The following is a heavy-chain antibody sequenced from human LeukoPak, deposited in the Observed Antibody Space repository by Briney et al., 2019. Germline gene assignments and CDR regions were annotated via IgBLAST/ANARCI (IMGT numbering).Heavy chain of an antibody. J-gene: IGHJ4*02. CDR3: ASAYTYVRLGDH. Sequence: GGSLRISCAVSGLSFSNYWMHWVRQAPGKGLVWVARTNLHGTAVDYADSVKGRFTISRDNAKNTLFLQMNSLRAEDTAVYYCASAYTYVRLGDHWGQGTLVTVSS. V-gene: IGHV3-74*01. CDR2: TNLHGTAV. D-gene: IGHD3-16*01. CDR1: GLSFSNYW.